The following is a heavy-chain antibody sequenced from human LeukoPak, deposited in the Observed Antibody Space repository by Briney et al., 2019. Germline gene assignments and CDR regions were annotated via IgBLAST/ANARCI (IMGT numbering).Heavy chain of an antibody. J-gene: IGHJ4*02. D-gene: IGHD6-19*01. CDR3: ARDRRAAVAGTVLGY. V-gene: IGHV3-7*01. CDR2: IKQDGSEK. Sequence: GGSLRLSCAASGLTFSSYWMSWVRQAPGKGLEWVANIKQDGSEKYYVDSVKGRFTISRDNAKNSLYLQMNSLRAEDTAVYYCARDRRAAVAGTVLGYWGQGTLVTVSS. CDR1: GLTFSSYW.